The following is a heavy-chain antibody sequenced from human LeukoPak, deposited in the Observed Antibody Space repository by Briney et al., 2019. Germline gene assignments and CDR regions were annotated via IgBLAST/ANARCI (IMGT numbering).Heavy chain of an antibody. CDR3: ARESGGRDAFDI. D-gene: IGHD3-16*01. Sequence: GGSLRLSCAASGFTVSSNYMSWVRQAPGKGLEWVSVIYSGGSTYYADSVKDRFTISRDNSKNTLYLQMNSLRAEDTAVYYCARESGGRDAFDIWGQGTMVTVSS. V-gene: IGHV3-66*01. CDR2: IYSGGST. J-gene: IGHJ3*02. CDR1: GFTVSSNY.